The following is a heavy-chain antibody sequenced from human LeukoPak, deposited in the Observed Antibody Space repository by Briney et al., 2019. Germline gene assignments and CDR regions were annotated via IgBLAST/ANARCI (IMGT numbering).Heavy chain of an antibody. CDR3: ARGPQRFLEWLRYYYGMDV. J-gene: IGHJ6*02. V-gene: IGHV3-7*01. Sequence: GGSLRLSCAASGFTFSSYWMSWVRQAPGKGLEWVANIKQDGSEKYYVDSVKGRFTISRDSAKNSLYLQMNSLRAEDTAVYYCARGPQRFLEWLRYYYGMDVWGQGTTVTVSS. CDR2: IKQDGSEK. D-gene: IGHD3-3*01. CDR1: GFTFSSYW.